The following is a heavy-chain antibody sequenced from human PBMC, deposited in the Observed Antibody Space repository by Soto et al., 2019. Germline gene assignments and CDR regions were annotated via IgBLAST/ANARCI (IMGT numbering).Heavy chain of an antibody. CDR2: IYYSGGT. V-gene: IGHV4-31*03. D-gene: IGHD6-19*01. J-gene: IGHJ4*02. CDR1: GVSISSGGYY. Sequence: SETLSLTCTVSGVSISSGGYYWSWLRQHPGKGLEWIGYIYYSGGTYYNPSLKSRVTISVDTTKTQFSLKLSSVTAADTAVYFCASGLAVARLHWNYYFDYWGQGTLVTVSS. CDR3: ASGLAVARLHWNYYFDY.